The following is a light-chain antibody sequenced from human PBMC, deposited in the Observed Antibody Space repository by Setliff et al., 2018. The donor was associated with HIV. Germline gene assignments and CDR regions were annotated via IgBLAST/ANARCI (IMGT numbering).Light chain of an antibody. CDR2: EVS. V-gene: IGLV2-18*02. J-gene: IGLJ1*01. CDR3: ASRTAGSTPYV. CDR1: SSDVGYYNR. Sequence: QSALAQPPSASRSLGQSVTISCTGTSSDVGYYNRVSWYQQPPGTVPRLMIYEVSSRPSGVPDRFSGSKSGNTASLTISGLQAEDEADYYCASRTAGSTPYVFGTGTKV.